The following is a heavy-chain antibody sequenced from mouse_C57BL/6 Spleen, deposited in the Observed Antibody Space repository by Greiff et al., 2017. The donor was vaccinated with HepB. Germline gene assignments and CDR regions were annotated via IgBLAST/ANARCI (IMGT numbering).Heavy chain of an antibody. J-gene: IGHJ2*01. Sequence: VQLQESGPGLVQPSQSLSITCTVSGFSLTSYGVHWVRQSPGKGLEWLGGIWSGGSTDYHAAFISRLSISKDHSKSQVVFKMNSLQADDTAIYYWARNGDGSSYFDYWGQGTTLTVSS. CDR3: ARNGDGSSYFDY. V-gene: IGHV2-2*01. CDR2: IWSGGST. D-gene: IGHD1-1*01. CDR1: GFSLTSYG.